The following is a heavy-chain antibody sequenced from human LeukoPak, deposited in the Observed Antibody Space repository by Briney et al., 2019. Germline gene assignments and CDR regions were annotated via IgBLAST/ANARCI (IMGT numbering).Heavy chain of an antibody. CDR3: AKDLWIAVEGTGY. CDR1: GFTFSSYP. V-gene: IGHV3-23*01. Sequence: PAGSLRLSCIGTGFTFSSYPMNWVRQAPGQGLDWVSAISSSGGNKYYADSVKGRFTISRDNSKNTLYLQMNSLRAEDTAIYYCAKDLWIAVEGTGYWGQGTLVTVSS. D-gene: IGHD6-19*01. J-gene: IGHJ4*02. CDR2: ISSSGGNK.